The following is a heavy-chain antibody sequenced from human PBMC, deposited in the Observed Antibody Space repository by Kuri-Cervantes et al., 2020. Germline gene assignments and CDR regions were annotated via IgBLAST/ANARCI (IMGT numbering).Heavy chain of an antibody. CDR3: ARGLVDFYYYMDV. D-gene: IGHD1-26*01. CDR1: GYTFTSYY. J-gene: IGHJ6*03. V-gene: IGHV1-46*01. Sequence: ASVKVSCKASGYTFTSYYMHWVRQAPGQGLEWMGIINPSGGSTSYAQKFQGRVTMTRDTSTNTAYMELRGLRSDDTAVYYCARGLVDFYYYMDVWGKGTTVTVSS. CDR2: INPSGGST.